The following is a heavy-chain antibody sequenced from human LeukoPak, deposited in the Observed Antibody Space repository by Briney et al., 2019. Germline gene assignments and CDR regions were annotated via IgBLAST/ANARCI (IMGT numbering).Heavy chain of an antibody. CDR1: GFTFSSFA. J-gene: IGHJ4*02. D-gene: IGHD2/OR15-2a*01. V-gene: IGHV3-64D*09. CDR3: VKDLRSDFMGVLSRYLSY. CDR2: ISRNGGGT. Sequence: GGSLRLSCSASGFTFSSFAMHWVRQAPGKGLEYVAAISRNGGGTYYADSVKGRFTISRDNSKNTLYLQMSSLRAEDTAVYLCVKDLRSDFMGVLSRYLSYWGQGTLVTVSS.